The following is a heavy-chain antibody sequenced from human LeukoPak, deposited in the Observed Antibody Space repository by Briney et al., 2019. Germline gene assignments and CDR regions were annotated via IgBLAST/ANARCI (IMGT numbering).Heavy chain of an antibody. CDR1: GGSISGRY. CDR3: VVTQKWLSFDY. D-gene: IGHD6-19*01. Sequence: PSETLSLTCAASGGSISGRYWGWIRQPPGKGLEWIANWRHDGSPNYTPSLESRATISLDTSKVQFSWRLTSVTAAYTAVYYCVVTQKWLSFDYWGQGILVTVSS. V-gene: IGHV4-4*08. CDR2: WRHDGSP. J-gene: IGHJ4*02.